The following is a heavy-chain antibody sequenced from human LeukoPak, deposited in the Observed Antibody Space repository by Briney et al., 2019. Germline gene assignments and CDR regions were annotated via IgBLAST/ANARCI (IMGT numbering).Heavy chain of an antibody. CDR2: ISWNSGSI. CDR1: GFTFDDYA. CDR3: AKVSSSVGATGGFGY. J-gene: IGHJ4*02. D-gene: IGHD1-26*01. V-gene: IGHV3-9*01. Sequence: GGSLRLSCAASGFTFDDYAMHWVRQAPGQGLEWVSGISWNSGSIGYADSVEGRFTISRDNAKNSLYLQMNSLRAEDTALYYCAKVSSSVGATGGFGYWGQGTLVTVSS.